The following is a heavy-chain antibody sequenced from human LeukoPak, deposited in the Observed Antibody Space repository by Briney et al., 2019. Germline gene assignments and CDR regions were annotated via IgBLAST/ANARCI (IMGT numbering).Heavy chain of an antibody. J-gene: IGHJ3*02. CDR3: ARVGAPHAFDI. Sequence: GASVKVSCKASGYTFTGYYMHWVRQAPGQGLERMGGIIPIFGTANYAQKFQGRVTITADESTSTAYMELSSLRSEDTAVYYCARVGAPHAFDIWGQGTMVTVSS. V-gene: IGHV1-69*13. CDR1: GYTFTGYY. CDR2: IIPIFGTA.